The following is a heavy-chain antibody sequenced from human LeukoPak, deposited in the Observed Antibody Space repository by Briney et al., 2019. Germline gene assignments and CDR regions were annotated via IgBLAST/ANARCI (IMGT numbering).Heavy chain of an antibody. J-gene: IGHJ4*02. CDR3: AKQSSRFLGWAYFDY. V-gene: IGHV3-23*01. CDR1: GFTFSSYA. D-gene: IGHD3-16*02. Sequence: PGGSLRLSCAASGFTFSSYAMTWVRQAPGKGLEWVSAISGSGSSTYYADSVKGRFTISRDNSKNTLYLQMGSLRAEDTALYFCAKQSSRFLGWAYFDYWGQGTLVTVSS. CDR2: ISGSGSST.